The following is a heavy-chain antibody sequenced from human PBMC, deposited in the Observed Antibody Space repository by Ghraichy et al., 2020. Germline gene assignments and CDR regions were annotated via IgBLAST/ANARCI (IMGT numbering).Heavy chain of an antibody. J-gene: IGHJ4*02. V-gene: IGHV3-33*01. CDR3: ARGSEHDHSIAAPREYSDY. Sequence: GGSQRLSCAASGFTFSSYGMHWVRQAPGKGLEWVAVIWYDGSNKYYADSVKGRFTISRDNSKNTLYLQMNSLRAEDTAVYYCARGSEHDHSIAAPREYSDYWGQGTLVTVSS. CDR2: IWYDGSNK. CDR1: GFTFSSYG. D-gene: IGHD6-6*01.